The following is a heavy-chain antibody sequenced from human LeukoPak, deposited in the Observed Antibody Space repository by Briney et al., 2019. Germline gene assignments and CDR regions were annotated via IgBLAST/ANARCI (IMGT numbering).Heavy chain of an antibody. D-gene: IGHD6-13*01. J-gene: IGHJ4*02. CDR1: GGSISSNNYY. V-gene: IGHV4-39*01. CDR2: IYSSGST. Sequence: SETLSLTCTVSGGSISSNNYYWAWIRQPPGKGLEWIGNIYSSGSTYYTPSLMSRVTISVDTSKNQCSLKLSSVTAADTAVYYCASFYSRNWYYFDYWGQGTLVTVSS. CDR3: ASFYSRNWYYFDY.